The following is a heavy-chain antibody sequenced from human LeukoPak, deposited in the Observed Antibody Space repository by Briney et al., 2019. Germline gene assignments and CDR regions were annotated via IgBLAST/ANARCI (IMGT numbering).Heavy chain of an antibody. V-gene: IGHV3-11*04. D-gene: IGHD5-18*01. Sequence: KSGESLRLSCAASGFTFSDYYMSWIRQAPGKGLEWVSYISSGGNTIYYADSVKGRFTISRDNAKNSLYLQMNSLRAEDTAVYYCAREGTAMVSFDYWGQGTLVTVSS. CDR3: AREGTAMVSFDY. CDR1: GFTFSDYY. CDR2: ISSGGNTI. J-gene: IGHJ4*02.